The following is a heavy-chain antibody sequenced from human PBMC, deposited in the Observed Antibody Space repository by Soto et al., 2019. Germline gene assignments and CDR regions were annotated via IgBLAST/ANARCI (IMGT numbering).Heavy chain of an antibody. J-gene: IGHJ4*02. CDR2: IYSGGDT. CDR3: AKEMFAAAYAATSPFDL. Sequence: GGSLRLSCAASGFTVSSNYMSWVRQAPGKGLEWVSVIYSGGDTSYADSVKGRFTISRDNSENSLYLHMNSLRAEDTGRYFCAKEMFAAAYAATSPFDLWGQGTLVTVSS. V-gene: IGHV3-53*01. D-gene: IGHD2-8*01. CDR1: GFTVSSNY.